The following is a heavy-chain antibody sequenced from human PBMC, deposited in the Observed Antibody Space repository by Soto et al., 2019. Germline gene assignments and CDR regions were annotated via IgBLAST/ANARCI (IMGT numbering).Heavy chain of an antibody. CDR3: ARDGKGYSGYGFDY. Sequence: PGGSLRLSCAASGFTFSSYGMHWVRQAPGKGLEWVAVIWYDGSNKYYADSVKGRFTISRDNSKNTLYLQMNSLRAEDTAVYYCARDGKGYSGYGFDYWGQGTLVTVSS. CDR2: IWYDGSNK. D-gene: IGHD5-12*01. J-gene: IGHJ4*02. CDR1: GFTFSSYG. V-gene: IGHV3-33*01.